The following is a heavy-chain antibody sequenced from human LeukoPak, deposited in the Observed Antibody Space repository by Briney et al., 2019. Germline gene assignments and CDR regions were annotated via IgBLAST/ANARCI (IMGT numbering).Heavy chain of an antibody. D-gene: IGHD3-10*01. CDR1: GFTFDDYA. J-gene: IGHJ4*02. V-gene: IGHV3-9*01. CDR3: SKEVDYYGSGSYFDY. Sequence: GGSLRLSCAASGFTFDDYAMHWVRQAPGKGLEWVTGISWNSGSIGYADSVKGRITISRDNAKNSLYLQMNSLRAEDTALYYCSKEVDYYGSGSYFDYWGQGTLVTVSS. CDR2: ISWNSGSI.